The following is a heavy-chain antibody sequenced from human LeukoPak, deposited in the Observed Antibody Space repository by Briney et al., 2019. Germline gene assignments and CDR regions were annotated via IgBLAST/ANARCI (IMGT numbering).Heavy chain of an antibody. V-gene: IGHV5-10-1*01. CDR1: GYGFTSYR. J-gene: IGHJ4*02. D-gene: IGHD5-12*01. CDR3: ARLNGYAPPTAPLDY. CDR2: IDPSDSYT. Sequence: GESLRISCKGSGYGFTSYRISWVRQMPGKGPEWMGRIDPSDSYTNYSPSFQGHVTISADKSISTAYLQWSSLKASDTAMYYCARLNGYAPPTAPLDYWGQGTLVTVSS.